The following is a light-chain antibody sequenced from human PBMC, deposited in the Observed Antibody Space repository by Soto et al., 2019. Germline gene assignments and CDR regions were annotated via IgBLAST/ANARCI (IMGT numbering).Light chain of an antibody. Sequence: DIQMTQSPSSVSASIGDRVTISCRASQRIYKCLVWYQQKPGKAPKLLIYAASSLQSGVPSRFSGSGYGTEFTLTISSLQPEDSATYYCQQADSFPLTFGGGTEVAI. CDR2: AAS. V-gene: IGKV1-12*01. J-gene: IGKJ4*01. CDR1: QRIYKC. CDR3: QQADSFPLT.